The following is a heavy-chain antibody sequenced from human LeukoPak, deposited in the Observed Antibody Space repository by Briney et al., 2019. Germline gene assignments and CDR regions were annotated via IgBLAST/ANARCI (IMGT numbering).Heavy chain of an antibody. V-gene: IGHV1-69*01. CDR2: ITPIFGTA. Sequence: SVKVSSKASGGTFSTYAICWVRQAPGQGLEWVGGITPIFGTADYAQKFQGRVTITADESTSTAYMELSSLRSEDTAVYYCAREPESSGYYFFSWGQGTLVTVSS. J-gene: IGHJ5*02. D-gene: IGHD3-22*01. CDR3: AREPESSGYYFFS. CDR1: GGTFSTYA.